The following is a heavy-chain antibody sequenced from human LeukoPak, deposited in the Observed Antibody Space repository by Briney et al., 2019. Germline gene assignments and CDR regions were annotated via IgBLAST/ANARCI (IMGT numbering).Heavy chain of an antibody. D-gene: IGHD4-17*01. J-gene: IGHJ3*02. CDR1: GGSISSDGYY. CDR2: IYYSGST. CDR3: ARRALGATTVTTGAFDI. V-gene: IGHV4-39*01. Sequence: SETLSLTCTVSGGSISSDGYYWGWIRQPPGKGLEWIGSIYYSGSTYYNPSLKSRVTISVDTSKNQFSLKLSSVTAADTAVYYCARRALGATTVTTGAFDIWGQGTMVTVSS.